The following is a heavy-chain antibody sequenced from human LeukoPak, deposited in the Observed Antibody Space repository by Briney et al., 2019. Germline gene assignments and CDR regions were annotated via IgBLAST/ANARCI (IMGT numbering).Heavy chain of an antibody. V-gene: IGHV3-7*03. CDR3: VRDIGWFRFDH. CDR1: GFTLSTYW. Sequence: GGFLRLSCAASGFTLSTYWMTWVRQAPGKGLEWVAHIKEDGSMTRSIDSVKGRFTISRDNAKSSLYLQMNSLRDEDTAVYYCVRDIGWFRFDHWGQGTLVTVSS. D-gene: IGHD6-19*01. J-gene: IGHJ4*02. CDR2: IKEDGSMT.